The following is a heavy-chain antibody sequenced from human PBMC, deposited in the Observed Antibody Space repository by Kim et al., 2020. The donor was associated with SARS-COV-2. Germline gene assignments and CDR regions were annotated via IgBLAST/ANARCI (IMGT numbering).Heavy chain of an antibody. CDR3: ASRPVRVALYARPHYYYYGMDV. CDR2: INHSGST. V-gene: IGHV4-34*01. Sequence: SETLSLTCAVYGGSFSGYYWSWIRQPPGKGLEWIGEINHSGSTNYNPSLKSRVTISVDTSKNQFSLKLSSVTAADTAVYYCASRPVRVALYARPHYYYYGMDVWGQGTTVTVSS. D-gene: IGHD6-6*01. CDR1: GGSFSGYY. J-gene: IGHJ6*02.